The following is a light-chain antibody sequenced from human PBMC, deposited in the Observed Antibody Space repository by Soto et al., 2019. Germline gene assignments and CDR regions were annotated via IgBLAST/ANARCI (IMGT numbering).Light chain of an antibody. CDR2: KAS. V-gene: IGKV1-5*03. CDR3: QRYNSYAWT. CDR1: QSISNW. J-gene: IGKJ1*01. Sequence: DIQMTQSPSTLSASVGDRVTITCRASQSISNWLAWYQQKPGKAPKLLIYKASSLESGVPSRFSGSGSGPEFTLTINSVQPDDFSTYYCQRYNSYAWTFGQGTKVEIK.